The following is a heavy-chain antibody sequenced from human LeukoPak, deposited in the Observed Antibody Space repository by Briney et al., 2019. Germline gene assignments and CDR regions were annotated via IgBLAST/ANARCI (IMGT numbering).Heavy chain of an antibody. CDR1: GASFSDYY. J-gene: IGHJ4*02. CDR2: INRSGGT. V-gene: IGHV4-34*01. CDR3: SADHY. Sequence: SETLSLTCTVYGASFSDYYWSWIRQPPGKGLEWIGEINRSGGTNYNPSLRSRVTISIDTSKSQFSLNLSAATAADTAAYYCSADHYWGQGTLVTVSS.